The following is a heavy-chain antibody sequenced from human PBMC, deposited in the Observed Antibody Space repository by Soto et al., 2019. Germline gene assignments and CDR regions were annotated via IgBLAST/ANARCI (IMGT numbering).Heavy chain of an antibody. V-gene: IGHV4-34*01. D-gene: IGHD6-19*01. Sequence: SETLSLTCAVYGGSFSGYYWSWIRQPPGKGLEWIGEINHSGSTNYNPSLKSRVTISVDTSKNQFSLKLSSVTAADTAVYYCASHATELPLIAVAGKYSYGMDVWGQGTTVTVSS. CDR2: INHSGST. CDR3: ASHATELPLIAVAGKYSYGMDV. J-gene: IGHJ6*02. CDR1: GGSFSGYY.